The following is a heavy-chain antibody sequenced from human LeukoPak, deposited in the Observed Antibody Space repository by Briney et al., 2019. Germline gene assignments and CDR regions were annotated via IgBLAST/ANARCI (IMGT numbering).Heavy chain of an antibody. CDR2: TSSSDAGT. D-gene: IGHD2-21*01. Sequence: GGSLRLSCVVSTFTFSDPYMDWVRQTPGKGLEWVAATSSSDAGTYHADSVRGRFTISRDNSKNTLYLQMNSLRAEDAAVYFCAKAPVTSCRGAYCYPFDSWGQGTLVTVSS. CDR3: AKAPVTSCRGAYCYPFDS. CDR1: TFTFSDPY. V-gene: IGHV3-23*01. J-gene: IGHJ4*02.